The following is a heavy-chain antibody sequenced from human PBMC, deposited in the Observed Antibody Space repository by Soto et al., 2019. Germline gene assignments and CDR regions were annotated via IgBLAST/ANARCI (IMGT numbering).Heavy chain of an antibody. CDR2: ISGSGGST. D-gene: IGHD6-19*01. CDR3: AKDELAVAGTGGYYYYYYGMDV. CDR1: GFTFSSYA. J-gene: IGHJ6*02. V-gene: IGHV3-23*01. Sequence: PGGSLRLSCAASGFTFSSYAMSWVRQAPGKGLEWVSAISGSGGSTYYADSVKGRFTISRDNSKNTLYLQMNSLRAEDTAVYYCAKDELAVAGTGGYYYYYYGMDVWGQGTTVT.